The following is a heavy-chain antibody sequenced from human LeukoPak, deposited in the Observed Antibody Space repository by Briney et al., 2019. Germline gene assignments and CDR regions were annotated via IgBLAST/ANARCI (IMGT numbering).Heavy chain of an antibody. Sequence: ASVKVSCKVSGYTLTELSMHWVRQAPGKGLEWMGGFDPEDGETIYAQKFQGRVTMTEDTSTDTAYMELSSLRSENTAVYYCATASSITMVRRFDYWGQGTLVTVSS. D-gene: IGHD3-10*01. CDR2: FDPEDGET. CDR3: ATASSITMVRRFDY. J-gene: IGHJ4*02. V-gene: IGHV1-24*01. CDR1: GYTLTELS.